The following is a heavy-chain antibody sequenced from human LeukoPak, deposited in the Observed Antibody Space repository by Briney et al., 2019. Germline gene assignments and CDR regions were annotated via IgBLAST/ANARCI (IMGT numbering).Heavy chain of an antibody. CDR3: ATFNYQEYYYYGMDV. D-gene: IGHD4-11*01. J-gene: IGHJ6*02. CDR1: GFTVSSNY. V-gene: IGHV3-53*01. Sequence: GGSLRLSCVASGFTVSSNYISWVPQAPGKGLECGSLIYSGDTIYYADSVKGRFTISRDNAKNSLYLQMNSLRAEDTAVYYCATFNYQEYYYYGMDVWGQGTTVTVSS. CDR2: IYSGDTI.